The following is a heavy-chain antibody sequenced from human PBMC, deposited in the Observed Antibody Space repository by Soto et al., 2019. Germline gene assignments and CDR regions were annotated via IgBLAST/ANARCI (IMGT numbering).Heavy chain of an antibody. CDR3: ARETPLTDEYYDEDSYYRMHV. D-gene: IGHD4-17*01. Sequence: SETLSLTCTVSGGSISNYYWSWIRQPPGKGLEWIGYVFSSGSTNYNPSLKSRVTISVDTSKNQFSLKLTSVTAADTAVYFCARETPLTDEYYDEDSYYRMHVCGPGLTVTVFS. CDR2: VFSSGST. CDR1: GGSISNYY. J-gene: IGHJ6*02. V-gene: IGHV4-59*01.